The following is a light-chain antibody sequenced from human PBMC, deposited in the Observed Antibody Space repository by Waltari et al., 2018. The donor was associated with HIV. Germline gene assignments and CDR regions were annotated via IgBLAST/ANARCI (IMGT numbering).Light chain of an antibody. Sequence: QSALTQPPSASGSPGQSVTISCPGTSSDVADYHHVSWFQQPPVKAPKLMIYDVTKRPSGVPDRFSGSKSGNTASLTVSGLQAEDEADYYCASHAGSKDVFGGGTRLTVL. J-gene: IGLJ2*01. CDR3: ASHAGSKDV. CDR2: DVT. CDR1: SSDVADYHH. V-gene: IGLV2-8*01.